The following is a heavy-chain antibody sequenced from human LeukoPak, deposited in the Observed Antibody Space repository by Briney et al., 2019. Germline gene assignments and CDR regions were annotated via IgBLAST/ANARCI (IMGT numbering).Heavy chain of an antibody. Sequence: QPGQSLRLSCGASGFTFDSYGMHWVRQAPGKGLEWVAAIWYDGSNKYQRDSLKGRFTISRDNSKSTLYLQMNSLRVEDTAVYYCARPNDLSTVTSWFDPWGQGTLITVSS. V-gene: IGHV3-33*08. CDR2: IWYDGSNK. CDR1: GFTFDSYG. J-gene: IGHJ5*02. D-gene: IGHD4-17*01. CDR3: ARPNDLSTVTSWFDP.